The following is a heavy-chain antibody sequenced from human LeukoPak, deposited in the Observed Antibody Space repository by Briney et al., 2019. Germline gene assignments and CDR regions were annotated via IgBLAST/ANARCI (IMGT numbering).Heavy chain of an antibody. CDR2: IWYDGSNK. V-gene: IGHV3-33*01. J-gene: IGHJ4*02. Sequence: PGGSLRLSCAASGFTFSSYGMHWVRQAPGKGLEWVAVIWYDGSNKYYADSVKGRFTISRDNSKNTLYLQMDSLRAEDTALYYCARAYQHADFDFSGQGALVTVSS. CDR3: ARAYQHADFDF. CDR1: GFTFSSYG. D-gene: IGHD2-2*01.